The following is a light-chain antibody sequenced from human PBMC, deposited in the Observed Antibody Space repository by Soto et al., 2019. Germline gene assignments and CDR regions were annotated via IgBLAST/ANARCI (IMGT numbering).Light chain of an antibody. CDR3: QQYYSIPLT. J-gene: IGKJ4*01. CDR2: WAS. CDR1: QSVLYSSNNKNY. V-gene: IGKV4-1*01. Sequence: DIVMTQSPDSLAVSLGERATINCKSSQSVLYSSNNKNYLAWYQQKPGQPPKLLIYWASTRESGVPDRFSGSWSGTDFTLTISILQAEDVAVYYCQQYYSIPLTFGGGTKVAIK.